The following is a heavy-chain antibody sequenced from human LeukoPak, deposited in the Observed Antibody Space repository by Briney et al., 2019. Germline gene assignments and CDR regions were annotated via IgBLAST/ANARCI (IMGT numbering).Heavy chain of an antibody. V-gene: IGHV1-2*02. Sequence: GASVKVSCKTSGYTFTGYYIHWVRQAPGQGLEWVGWIKPDSGGTNYAQKFQGRVTMTRDTSISTAYMELSRLRSDDTAVYYCARAGYYYGSGSYYYFDYWGQGTLVTVSS. CDR2: IKPDSGGT. CDR1: GYTFTGYY. D-gene: IGHD3-10*01. J-gene: IGHJ4*02. CDR3: ARAGYYYGSGSYYYFDY.